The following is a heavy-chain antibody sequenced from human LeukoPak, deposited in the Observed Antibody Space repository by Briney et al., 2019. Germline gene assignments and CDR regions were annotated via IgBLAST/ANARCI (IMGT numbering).Heavy chain of an antibody. J-gene: IGHJ3*02. D-gene: IGHD4-11*01. V-gene: IGHV3-7*01. CDR2: IKQDGSEK. CDR1: GFTFGNYW. CDR3: VRDAAYSAFNM. Sequence: GGSLRLSCAASGFTFGNYWMSWVRQAPGRGLEWVANIKQDGSEKYYVESVKGRFTISRDNAKNSLYLQMNSLGAEDTAVYYCVRDAAYSAFNMWGQGTMVTVSS.